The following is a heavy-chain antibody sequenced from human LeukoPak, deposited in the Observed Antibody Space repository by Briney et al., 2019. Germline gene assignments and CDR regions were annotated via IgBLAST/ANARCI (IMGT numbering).Heavy chain of an antibody. CDR1: GFPFDHHA. Sequence: GRSLRLSCEASGFPFDHHAMHWVRQAPGKGLEWVSGISWNSGSIGYADSVKGRFTISRDNAKNSLYLQMNSLRAEDMALYYCAKGQGAYYGSGSHPFDYWGQGTLVTVSS. CDR3: AKGQGAYYGSGSHPFDY. D-gene: IGHD3-10*01. CDR2: ISWNSGSI. V-gene: IGHV3-9*03. J-gene: IGHJ4*02.